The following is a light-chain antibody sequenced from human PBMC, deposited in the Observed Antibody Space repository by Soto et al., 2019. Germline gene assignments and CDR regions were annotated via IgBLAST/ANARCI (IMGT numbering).Light chain of an antibody. CDR3: QQYNPYYPWT. CDR2: KAS. V-gene: IGKV1-5*03. CDR1: QSITGW. J-gene: IGKJ1*01. Sequence: DIQMTQSPSTLSASVGDRVTITSRASQSITGWLAWFQQKPPKATKLMTSKASSLQNGVPSRFSGSGSGTDFTLTISSLQPHDFADYYYQQYNPYYPWTFGQGTKVDIK.